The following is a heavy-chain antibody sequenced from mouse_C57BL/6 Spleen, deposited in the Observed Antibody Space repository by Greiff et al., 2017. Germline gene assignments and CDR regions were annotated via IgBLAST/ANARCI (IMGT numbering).Heavy chain of an antibody. V-gene: IGHV1-74*01. CDR1: GYTFTSYW. CDR3: ARGSYYSNSWFAY. Sequence: QVQLQQPGAELVKPGASVKVSCKASGYTFTSYWMHWVKQRPGQGLEWIGRIHPSDSDTNYNQKFKGKATLTVDKSSSTAYMQLSSLTSEDAAVYYCARGSYYSNSWFAYWGQGTLVTVSA. CDR2: IHPSDSDT. D-gene: IGHD2-5*01. J-gene: IGHJ3*01.